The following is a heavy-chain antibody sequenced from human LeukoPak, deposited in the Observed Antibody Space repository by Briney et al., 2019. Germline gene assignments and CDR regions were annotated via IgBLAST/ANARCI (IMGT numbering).Heavy chain of an antibody. CDR1: GGSISSYY. CDR2: IYYSGSS. CDR3: ASHGYGGFDY. J-gene: IGHJ4*02. D-gene: IGHD5-12*01. Sequence: SETLSLTCTVSGGSISSYYWSWIRQPPGKRLEWIEYIYYSGSSNYNPSLKSRVTISVYTSKNQFCLKLSSVTAADTAVYYCASHGYGGFDYWGQGTLVTVSS. V-gene: IGHV4-59*08.